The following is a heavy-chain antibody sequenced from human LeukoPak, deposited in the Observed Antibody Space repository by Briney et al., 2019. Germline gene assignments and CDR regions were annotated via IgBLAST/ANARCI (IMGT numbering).Heavy chain of an antibody. D-gene: IGHD6-19*01. J-gene: IGHJ4*02. CDR1: GGSISNYY. CDR3: ARDDIEVADTPRPFDY. CDR2: FYYSGNT. Sequence: SETLSLTCTVSGGSISNYYWGWIRQPPGKGLEWIGSFYYSGNTYYNPSLKSRVTISVDTSKNQFSLKLTSVTAADTAVYYCARDDIEVADTPRPFDYWGQGTLVTVSS. V-gene: IGHV4-39*07.